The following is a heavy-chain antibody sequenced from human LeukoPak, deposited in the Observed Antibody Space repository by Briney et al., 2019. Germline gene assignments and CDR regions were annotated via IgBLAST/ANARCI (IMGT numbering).Heavy chain of an antibody. CDR1: GGSFSGYY. CDR2: INHSGST. D-gene: IGHD1-26*01. CDR3: ARRLVGATVDY. Sequence: SETLSLTCAVYGGSFSGYYWSWIRQPPGKGLEWIGEINHSGSTNYNPSLKSRVTISVDTSKNQFSLKLSSVTAADTAVYYCARRLVGATVDYWGQGTLVTVSS. V-gene: IGHV4-34*01. J-gene: IGHJ4*02.